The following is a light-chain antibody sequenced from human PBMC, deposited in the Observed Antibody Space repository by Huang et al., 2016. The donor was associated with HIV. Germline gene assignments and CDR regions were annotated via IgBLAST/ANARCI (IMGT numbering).Light chain of an antibody. Sequence: DIQMTQSPSSLSASVGDRVTITCRASQSISSYLNWYQQKPGKAPKLLIYAASSLQSGVPSRFSCSGSGTDFTLTINSLQPEDFATYYCQQSYSTLTFGGGTKVEIK. CDR3: QQSYSTLT. J-gene: IGKJ4*01. CDR1: QSISSY. V-gene: IGKV1-39*01. CDR2: AAS.